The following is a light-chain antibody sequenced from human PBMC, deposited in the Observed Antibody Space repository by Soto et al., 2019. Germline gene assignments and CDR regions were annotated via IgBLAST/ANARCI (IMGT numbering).Light chain of an antibody. V-gene: IGLV2-14*01. J-gene: IGLJ1*01. CDR3: FSFTTTRTHV. CDR1: SSDIGAYDY. Sequence: QSVLSHPASLCWSPGQSITISCTGTSSDIGAYDYVSWFQQHPGKAPKLMISEVNNRPSGVSNRFSGSKSGNTAYLTISGLQVEDEAEYFCFSFTTTRTHVFGTGTKVTVL. CDR2: EVN.